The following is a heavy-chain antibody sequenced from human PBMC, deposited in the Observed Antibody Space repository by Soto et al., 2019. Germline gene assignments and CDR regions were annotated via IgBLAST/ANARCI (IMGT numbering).Heavy chain of an antibody. D-gene: IGHD3-22*01. CDR3: AKAFGIRVSGYIFDY. V-gene: IGHV3-30*18. J-gene: IGHJ4*02. CDR2: ISYDGSNK. CDR1: GFTFSSYG. Sequence: PGGSLRLSCAASGFTFSSYGMHWVRQAPGKGLEWVAVISYDGSNKYYADSVKGRFTISRDNSKNTLYLQMNSLRAEDTAVYYCAKAFGIRVSGYIFDYWGQGTLVTVSS.